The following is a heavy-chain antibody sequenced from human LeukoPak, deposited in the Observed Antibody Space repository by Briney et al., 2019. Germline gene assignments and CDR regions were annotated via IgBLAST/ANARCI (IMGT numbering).Heavy chain of an antibody. D-gene: IGHD2-21*02. J-gene: IGHJ4*02. CDR3: ARDPSAYCGGDCPPRY. CDR1: GFTFSSYA. CDR2: ISYDGNNK. V-gene: IGHV3-30-3*01. Sequence: GGSLRLSCAASGFTFSSYAMHWVRQAPGKGLEGVAVISYDGNNKYYADSVKGRFTISRDNSKNTLYLQMNSLRAEDTAVYYCARDPSAYCGGDCPPRYWGQGTLVTVSS.